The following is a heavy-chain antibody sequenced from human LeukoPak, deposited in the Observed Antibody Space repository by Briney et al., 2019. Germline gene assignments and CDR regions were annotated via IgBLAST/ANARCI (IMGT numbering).Heavy chain of an antibody. CDR2: IYYSGST. CDR3: ARYYNWFDP. Sequence: SETLSLACTVSGGSISSYYWSWIRQPPGKGLEWIGYIYYSGSTNYNPSLKSRVTISVDTSKNQFSLKLSSVTAADTAVYYCARYYNWFDPWGQGTLVTVSS. V-gene: IGHV4-59*01. D-gene: IGHD3-10*01. J-gene: IGHJ5*02. CDR1: GGSISSYY.